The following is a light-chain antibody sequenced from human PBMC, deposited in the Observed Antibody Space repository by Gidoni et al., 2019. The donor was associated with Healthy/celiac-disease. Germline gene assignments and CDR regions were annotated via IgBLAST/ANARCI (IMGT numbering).Light chain of an antibody. V-gene: IGKV3-11*01. Sequence: IVLTQSTATLSWAPGERATLSCRASQSVSSYLAWYQQKPGQAPRLLIYDASNRATGIPARFSGSGSGTDFTLTISSLEPEDFAVYYCQQRSNWLLTFXGXTKVEIK. CDR2: DAS. J-gene: IGKJ4*01. CDR3: QQRSNWLLT. CDR1: QSVSSY.